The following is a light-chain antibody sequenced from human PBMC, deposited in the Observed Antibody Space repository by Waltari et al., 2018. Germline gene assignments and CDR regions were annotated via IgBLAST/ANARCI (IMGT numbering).Light chain of an antibody. CDR1: RPNIRKNY. CDR2: DND. J-gene: IGLJ2*01. V-gene: IGLV1-51*01. Sequence: QSVLTQLPSVSAAPAQKVTISCSGSRPNIRKNYLPRYHQPPGTAPKPPIYDNDKRPSGIPDRFSGSKSGTSATLGITGLQTGDEADYYCGTWDSTPNAVFGGGTKLTVL. CDR3: GTWDSTPNAV.